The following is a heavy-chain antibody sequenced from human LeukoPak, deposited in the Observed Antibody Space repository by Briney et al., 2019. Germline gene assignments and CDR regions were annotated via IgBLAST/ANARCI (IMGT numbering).Heavy chain of an antibody. CDR2: IYPGDSDT. V-gene: IGHV5-51*01. Sequence: GESLKISCKGSGYSFTSYWIGWVRQMPGKGLEWMGIIYPGDSDTRYSPSFQGQVTTSADKSISTAYLQWSSLKASDTAMYYCARPYCSGGSCYGYFDYWGQGTLVTVSS. CDR3: ARPYCSGGSCYGYFDY. J-gene: IGHJ4*02. D-gene: IGHD2-15*01. CDR1: GYSFTSYW.